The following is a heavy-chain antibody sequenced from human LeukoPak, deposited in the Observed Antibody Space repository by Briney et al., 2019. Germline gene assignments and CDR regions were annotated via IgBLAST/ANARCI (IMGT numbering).Heavy chain of an antibody. J-gene: IGHJ4*02. Sequence: PSETLSLTCTVFGGSISSSSYYWGWIRQPPGKGLEWIGSIYYSGSTYYNPSLKSRVTISVDTSKNQFSLKLSSVTAADTAVYYCASTGRVAYFDYWGQGTLVTVPS. CDR3: ASTGRVAYFDY. CDR1: GGSISSSSYY. D-gene: IGHD2-8*02. V-gene: IGHV4-39*01. CDR2: IYYSGST.